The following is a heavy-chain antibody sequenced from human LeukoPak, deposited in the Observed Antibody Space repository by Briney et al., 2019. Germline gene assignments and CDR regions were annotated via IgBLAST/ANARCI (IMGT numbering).Heavy chain of an antibody. D-gene: IGHD3/OR15-3a*01. Sequence: SETLSLTCTVSGGSISSYYWSWIRQPPGKGLEWIGYIYYSGSTNYNPPLKSRVTISLDTSKNQSSLKLSSVPAADPAVYYCARSHSVWTSFDYWGQGPLVTVSS. J-gene: IGHJ4*02. V-gene: IGHV4-59*01. CDR1: GGSISSYY. CDR2: IYYSGST. CDR3: ARSHSVWTSFDY.